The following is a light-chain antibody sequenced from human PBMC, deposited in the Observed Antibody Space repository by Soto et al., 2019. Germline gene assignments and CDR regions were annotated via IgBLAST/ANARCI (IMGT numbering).Light chain of an antibody. CDR1: QIVSIL. CDR2: GAS. J-gene: IGKJ5*01. V-gene: IGKV3-15*01. CDR3: QQYNNWPPQIN. Sequence: EIVLTQSPATLSLSPGEIATLSCSASQIVSILLAWYQQKPGQAPRLLIYGASTRATGIPARFSGSGSGTEFTLTISSLQSEDFAVYYCQQYNNWPPQINFGQGTRLEIK.